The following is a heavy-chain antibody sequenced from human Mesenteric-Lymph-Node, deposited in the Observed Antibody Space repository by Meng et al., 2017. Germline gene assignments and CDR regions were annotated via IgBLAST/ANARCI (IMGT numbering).Heavy chain of an antibody. CDR2: IYPGDSDT. D-gene: IGHD3-10*01. CDR1: GYSFTSYW. J-gene: IGHJ4*02. V-gene: IGHV5-51*01. Sequence: GESLKISCKGSGYSFTSYWIGWVRQMPGKGLEWMGIIYPGDSDTRYSPSFQGQVTISADKSISTAYLQWSSLKASDTAMYYCARMDRDYYGSGSYGRWGQGTLVTVSS. CDR3: ARMDRDYYGSGSYGR.